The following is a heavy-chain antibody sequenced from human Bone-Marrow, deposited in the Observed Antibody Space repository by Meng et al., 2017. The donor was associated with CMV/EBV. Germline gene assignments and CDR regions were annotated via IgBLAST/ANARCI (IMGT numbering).Heavy chain of an antibody. CDR1: GFTCSTYT. CDR3: ARDHDEDGIPFDY. D-gene: IGHD1-1*01. Sequence: GESLKISCAASGFTCSTYTMNWVRQAPGKALEWVSSISSGSSYIYYADSVKGRFTISRDNAKNSLYLQMNSLRADDTAVYYCARDHDEDGIPFDYWGQGTRVTVSS. CDR2: ISSGSSYI. V-gene: IGHV3-21*01. J-gene: IGHJ4*02.